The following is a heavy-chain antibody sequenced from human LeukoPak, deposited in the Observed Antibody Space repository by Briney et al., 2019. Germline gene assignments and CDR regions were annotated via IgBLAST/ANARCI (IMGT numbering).Heavy chain of an antibody. CDR3: AREEGYYDSSGYLMGFDY. V-gene: IGHV3-48*01. CDR1: GFTFSSYS. Sequence: GGSLRLSCAASGFTFSSYSMNWVRQAPGKGLEWVSYISSSSSTIYYADSVKGRFTISRDNAKNSLYLQMNSLRAEDTAVYYCAREEGYYDSSGYLMGFDYWGQGTLVTVSS. J-gene: IGHJ4*02. CDR2: ISSSSSTI. D-gene: IGHD3-22*01.